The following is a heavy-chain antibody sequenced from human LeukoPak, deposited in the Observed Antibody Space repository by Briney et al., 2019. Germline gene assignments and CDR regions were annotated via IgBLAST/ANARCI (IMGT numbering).Heavy chain of an antibody. D-gene: IGHD3-22*01. CDR2: IYNSGNT. Sequence: SETLSLTCTVSGGPISPYSWSWIRQPAGKGLEWIGRIYNSGNTNYSPSLESRVTMSADTSKNQFSLKLSSVTAADTAVYYCARGTFDSSGYYLFDYWGQGTLVTVSS. V-gene: IGHV4-4*07. CDR3: ARGTFDSSGYYLFDY. J-gene: IGHJ4*02. CDR1: GGPISPYS.